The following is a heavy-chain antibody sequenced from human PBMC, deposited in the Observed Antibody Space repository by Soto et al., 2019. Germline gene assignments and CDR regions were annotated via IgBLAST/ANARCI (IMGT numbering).Heavy chain of an antibody. CDR3: ARSATGSYGMDV. CDR2: IYYSGST. CDR1: GGSISSSSYY. D-gene: IGHD3-10*01. Sequence: QLQLQESGPGLVKPSETLSLTCTVSGGSISSSSYYWGWIRQPPGKGLEWIGSIYYSGSTYYNPSLKSRVTISVDTSKNQFSLKLSSVTAADTAVYYCARSATGSYGMDVWGQGTTVTVSS. V-gene: IGHV4-39*01. J-gene: IGHJ6*02.